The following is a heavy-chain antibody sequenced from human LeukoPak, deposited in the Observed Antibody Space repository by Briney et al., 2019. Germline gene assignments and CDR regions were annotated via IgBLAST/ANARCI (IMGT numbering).Heavy chain of an antibody. CDR3: ATPGSGEPFDY. CDR1: GFTFSSYA. CDR2: ISDSGGST. V-gene: IGHV3-23*01. D-gene: IGHD3-10*01. Sequence: GGSLRLSCAASGFTFSSYAMSWVRQAPGKGLEWVSGISDSGGSTYYADSVKGRFTTSRDNSKNTLYLQMNSLRAEDTAVYYCATPGSGEPFDYWGQGTLVIVSS. J-gene: IGHJ4*02.